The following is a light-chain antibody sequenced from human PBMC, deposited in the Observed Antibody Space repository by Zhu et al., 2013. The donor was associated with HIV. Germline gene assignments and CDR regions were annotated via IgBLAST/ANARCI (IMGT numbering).Light chain of an antibody. J-gene: IGKJ2*01. CDR3: LQYYSTPRT. Sequence: DIVMTQSPDSLAVSLGERATINCKSSQSVLYNSNNKNYLAWYQQRPGQPPKLLIYWASTRKSGVPDRFSGSGSATDFTLTISSLQAEDVAVYYCLQYYSTPRTFGQGTKLEIK. CDR2: WAS. CDR1: QSVLYNSNNKNY. V-gene: IGKV4-1*01.